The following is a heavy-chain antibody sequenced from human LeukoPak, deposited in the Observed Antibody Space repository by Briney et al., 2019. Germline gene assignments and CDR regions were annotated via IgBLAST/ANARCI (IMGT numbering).Heavy chain of an antibody. D-gene: IGHD6-19*01. CDR3: ARDNVCSSAFDY. CDR2: IWYDGSNK. Sequence: GGSLRLSCAASGFTFSSYGMHWVRQAPGKGLEWVAVIWYDGSNKYYADSVKGRFTISRDNSKNTLYLQMNSLRAEDTAVYYCARDNVCSSAFDYWGQGTLVTVSS. V-gene: IGHV3-33*01. CDR1: GFTFSSYG. J-gene: IGHJ4*02.